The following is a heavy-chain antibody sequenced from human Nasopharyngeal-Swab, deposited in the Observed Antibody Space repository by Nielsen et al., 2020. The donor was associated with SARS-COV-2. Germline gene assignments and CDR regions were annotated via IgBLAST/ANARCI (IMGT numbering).Heavy chain of an antibody. CDR3: AGVSEDLTLGELRANYYYYGMDV. Sequence: GESLKISCAASGFSFSSYGMHWVRQAPGKGLEWVAIISYDGSNKYHADSVKGRFTISRDNSKNTLYLQMNSLGAEDTAVYYCAGVSEDLTLGELRANYYYYGMDVWGQGTTVTVSS. J-gene: IGHJ6*02. CDR2: ISYDGSNK. V-gene: IGHV3-30*03. D-gene: IGHD3-16*01. CDR1: GFSFSSYG.